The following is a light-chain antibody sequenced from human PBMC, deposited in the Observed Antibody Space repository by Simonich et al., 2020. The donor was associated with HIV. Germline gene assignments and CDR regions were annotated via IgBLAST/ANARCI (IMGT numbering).Light chain of an antibody. CDR2: DAS. CDR3: QQRSNWPPIT. CDR1: QSVSSSY. J-gene: IGKJ5*01. Sequence: EIVLTQSPGTLSLSPGERATLSCRASQSVSSSYLAWYQQKPGLAPRLLIYDASNRATGIPARFSCSGSGTDFTLTISSLEPEDFAVYYCQQRSNWPPITFGQGTRLEIK. V-gene: IGKV3D-20*02.